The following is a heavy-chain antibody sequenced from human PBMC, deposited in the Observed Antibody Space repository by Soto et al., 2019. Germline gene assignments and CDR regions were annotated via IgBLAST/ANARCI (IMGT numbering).Heavy chain of an antibody. V-gene: IGHV4-59*01. Sequence: SETLSLTCTVSGGSISSYYWSWIRQPPGKGLEWIGYIYYSGSTNYNPSLKSRVTISVDTSKNQFSLKLSSVTAADTAVYYCARVYSSSWTHDYYYYYYMDVWGKGTTVTVSS. D-gene: IGHD6-13*01. CDR1: GGSISSYY. CDR3: ARVYSSSWTHDYYYYYYMDV. CDR2: IYYSGST. J-gene: IGHJ6*03.